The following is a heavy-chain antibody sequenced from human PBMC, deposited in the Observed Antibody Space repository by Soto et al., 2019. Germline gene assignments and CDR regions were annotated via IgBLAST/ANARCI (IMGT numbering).Heavy chain of an antibody. CDR3: ARVPGRL. Sequence: QLVETGGGLIQPGTSLTLSCAASGFSVSRNYMTWVRQAPGKGLEWVSFVYSGGATFYADSVKGRFILSIDDSQNTMYLQMNNLRAEDTAVYYCARVPGRLWGRGTLVTVAS. J-gene: IGHJ4*02. CDR2: VYSGGAT. CDR1: GFSVSRNY. D-gene: IGHD3-10*01. V-gene: IGHV3-53*02.